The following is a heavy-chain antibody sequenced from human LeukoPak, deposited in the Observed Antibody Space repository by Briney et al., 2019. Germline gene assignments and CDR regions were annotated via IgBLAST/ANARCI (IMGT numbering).Heavy chain of an antibody. J-gene: IGHJ4*02. CDR3: ARRMRYGFYFDY. V-gene: IGHV4-34*01. Sequence: PSETLSLTCAVYGGSFSGYYWSWIRQPPGKGLEWIGEINHSGSTNYNPSLKSRVAISVDTSKNQFSLKLSSVTAADTAVYYCARRMRYGFYFDYWGQGTLVTVSS. CDR1: GGSFSGYY. D-gene: IGHD1-1*01. CDR2: INHSGST.